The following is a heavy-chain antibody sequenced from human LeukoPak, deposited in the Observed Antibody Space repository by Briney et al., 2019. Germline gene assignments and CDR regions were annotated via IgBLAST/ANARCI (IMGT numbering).Heavy chain of an antibody. CDR3: AKKSNTYSGSDFDY. CDR1: GFTFSSYW. Sequence: PGGSLRLPCAASGFTFSSYWMSWVRQAPGKGLEWVSAISGSGGSTYYADSVKGRFTISRDNSKNTLYLQMNSLRAEDTAVYYCAKKSNTYSGSDFDYWGQGTLVTVSS. D-gene: IGHD1-26*01. J-gene: IGHJ4*02. CDR2: ISGSGGST. V-gene: IGHV3-23*01.